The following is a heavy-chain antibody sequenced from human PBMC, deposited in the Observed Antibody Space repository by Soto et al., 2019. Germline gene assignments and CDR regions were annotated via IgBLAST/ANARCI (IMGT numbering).Heavy chain of an antibody. CDR1: GGTFSSYA. J-gene: IGHJ6*02. CDR3: AILTGASPEYYYYGMDV. Sequence: QVQLVQSGAEVKKPGSSVKVSCKASGGTFSSYAISWVRQAPGQGLEWMGGIIPIFGTANYAQKFQGRVTITADESTSTGYMELSSLRAEDTAVYYCAILTGASPEYYYYGMDVWGQGTTVTVSS. CDR2: IIPIFGTA. V-gene: IGHV1-69*01. D-gene: IGHD1-7*01.